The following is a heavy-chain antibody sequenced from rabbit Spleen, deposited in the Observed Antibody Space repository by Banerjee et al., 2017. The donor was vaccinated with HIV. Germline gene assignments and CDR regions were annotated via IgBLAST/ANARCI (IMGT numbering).Heavy chain of an antibody. V-gene: IGHV1S40*01. CDR3: ARDAGSGAYLDGNFNL. J-gene: IGHJ4*01. CDR2: IYTANGNT. D-gene: IGHD4-2*01. CDR1: GVSFSSSYD. Sequence: QSLEESGGDLVKPGASLTLTCMASGVSFSSSYDMCWVRQAPGKGLEWIGCIYTANGNTHYASWAKGRFTISKTSSTTVTLQMTSLTAADTATYFCARDAGSGAYLDGNFNLWGPGTLVTVS.